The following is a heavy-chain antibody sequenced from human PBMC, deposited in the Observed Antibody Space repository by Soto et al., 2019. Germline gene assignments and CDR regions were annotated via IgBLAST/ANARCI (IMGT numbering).Heavy chain of an antibody. CDR2: INHSGST. CDR3: ARAYSSSWYSDRHYYYGMDV. V-gene: IGHV4-34*01. J-gene: IGHJ6*02. D-gene: IGHD6-13*01. CDR1: GGSFSGYY. Sequence: TLSLTCAVYGGSFSGYYWSWIRQPPGKGLEWIGEINHSGSTNYNPSLKSRVTISVDTSKNQFSLKLSSVTAADTAVYYCARAYSSSWYSDRHYYYGMDVWGQGTTVTVSS.